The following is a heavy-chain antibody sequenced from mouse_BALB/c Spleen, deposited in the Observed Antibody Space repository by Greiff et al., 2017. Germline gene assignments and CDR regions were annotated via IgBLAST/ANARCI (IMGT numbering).Heavy chain of an antibody. CDR1: GYTFTSYW. CDR2: INPSNGGT. V-gene: IGHV1S16*01. J-gene: IGHJ2*01. CDR3: TIPSPYYFDY. Sequence: QVQLQQPGAELVKPGASVKLSCKASGYTFTSYWMHWVKLRPGKGFEWIGEINPSNGGTNYNEKFKRKATLTVDKSSSTAYMQLSSLTSEDSAVYSCTIPSPYYFDYWGQGTTLTVSS.